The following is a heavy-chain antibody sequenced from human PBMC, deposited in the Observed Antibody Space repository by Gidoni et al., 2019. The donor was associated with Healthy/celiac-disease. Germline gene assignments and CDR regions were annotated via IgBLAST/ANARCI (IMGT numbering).Heavy chain of an antibody. Sequence: QVQLVESGGGVGTPGRSLRSSCAASGFTFSSFAMPWVRQAPGKGLEWVAVISYDGSNKYYADSVKGRFTISRDNSKNTLYLQMNSLRAEDTAVYYCAREEGYYDSSGYYYYYGMDVWGQGTTVTVSS. D-gene: IGHD3-22*01. CDR2: ISYDGSNK. J-gene: IGHJ6*02. CDR3: AREEGYYDSSGYYYYYGMDV. V-gene: IGHV3-30-3*01. CDR1: GFTFSSFA.